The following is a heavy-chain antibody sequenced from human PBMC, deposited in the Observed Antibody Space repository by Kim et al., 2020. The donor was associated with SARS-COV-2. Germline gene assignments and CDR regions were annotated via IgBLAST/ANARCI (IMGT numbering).Heavy chain of an antibody. CDR3: ARGRTEAYSGGHHYYAMDV. Sequence: SETLSLTCAVSGGSFSDHFWSWLRQSPGKGLEWIGEVSHSGHSMYNPSLTGRVTISIDTSNNQFSLKLTSVTAADTSVYYCARGRTEAYSGGHHYYAMDVWGQGSTVTVSS. D-gene: IGHD2-21*01. V-gene: IGHV4-34*01. CDR2: VSHSGHS. J-gene: IGHJ6*02. CDR1: GGSFSDHF.